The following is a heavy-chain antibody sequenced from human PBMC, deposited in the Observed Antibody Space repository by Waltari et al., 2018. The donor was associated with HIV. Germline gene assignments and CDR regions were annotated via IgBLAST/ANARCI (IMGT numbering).Heavy chain of an antibody. D-gene: IGHD2-15*01. CDR1: EFTVNTNY. Sequence: EVQLVESGGDLVQPGGSLTISCEASEFTVNTNYMSWVRQASGKGLEWVSVSYSGGSTDYADSVKGRFTISRDNSKNTLYLHMSSLRAEDTAVYFCARLGYCSGGRCGYYYYYAMDVWGQGTTVTVTS. J-gene: IGHJ6*02. CDR3: ARLGYCSGGRCGYYYYYAMDV. V-gene: IGHV3-66*02. CDR2: SYSGGST.